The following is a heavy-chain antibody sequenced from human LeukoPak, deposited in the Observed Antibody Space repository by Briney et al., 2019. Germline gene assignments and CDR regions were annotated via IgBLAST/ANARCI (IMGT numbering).Heavy chain of an antibody. CDR3: AKAGNFGVVITNYFDY. CDR2: IWYDGSNK. V-gene: IGHV3-33*06. J-gene: IGHJ4*02. D-gene: IGHD3-3*01. CDR1: GFTFSSYG. Sequence: GRSLRLSCAASGFTFSSYGMHWVRQAPGKGLEWVAVIWYDGSNKYYADSVKGRFTISRDNSKNTLYLQMNSLRAEDTAVYYCAKAGNFGVVITNYFDYWGQGTLVTVSP.